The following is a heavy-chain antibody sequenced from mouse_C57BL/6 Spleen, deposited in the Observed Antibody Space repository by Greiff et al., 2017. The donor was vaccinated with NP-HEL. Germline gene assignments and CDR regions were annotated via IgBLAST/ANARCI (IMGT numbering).Heavy chain of an antibody. CDR1: GFTFSDYG. CDR3: ARWLPRGYYAMDY. V-gene: IGHV5-17*01. Sequence: EVMLVESGGGLVKPGGSLKLSCAASGFTFSDYGMHWVRQAPEKGLEWVAYISSGSSTIYYADTVKGRFPISRDNAKNTLFLQMTSLRSEDTAMYYCARWLPRGYYAMDYWGQGTSVTVSS. J-gene: IGHJ4*01. CDR2: ISSGSSTI. D-gene: IGHD2-2*01.